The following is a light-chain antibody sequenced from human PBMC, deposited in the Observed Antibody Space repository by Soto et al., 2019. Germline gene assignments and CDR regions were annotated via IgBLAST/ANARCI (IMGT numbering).Light chain of an antibody. J-gene: IGKJ1*01. CDR1: QSVGTK. CDR2: GAS. Sequence: IVMAQSPATLSVSPWEIANLSCRASQSVGTKLAWYQQTPGQAPRLLIFGASSRATGIPDRFIGSGSGTEFILTSSRLEPDDFAIYHCHQHGGSPETFGQGTKVDIK. CDR3: HQHGGSPET. V-gene: IGKV3-20*01.